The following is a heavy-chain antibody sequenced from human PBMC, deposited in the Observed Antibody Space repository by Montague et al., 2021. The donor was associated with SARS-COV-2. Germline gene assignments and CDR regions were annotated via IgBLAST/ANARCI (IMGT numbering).Heavy chain of an antibody. Sequence: RLSCAASGFTFSSISMNWVRQAPGKRLEWVSSISSESAYIVYAESVRGRFTISRDNAQNLLYLQMNSLRAEDTAVYYCARFETSKFYSSGMDVWGQGTTVTVSS. CDR1: GFTFSSIS. CDR3: ARFETSKFYSSGMDV. CDR2: ISSESAYI. D-gene: IGHD2-15*01. J-gene: IGHJ6*02. V-gene: IGHV3-21*01.